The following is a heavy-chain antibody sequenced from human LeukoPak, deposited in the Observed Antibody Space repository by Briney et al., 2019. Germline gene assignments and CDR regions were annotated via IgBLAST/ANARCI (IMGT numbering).Heavy chain of an antibody. CDR3: ARDQIYGDQRVQAYYFDY. CDR2: TYYRSKWYN. V-gene: IGHV6-1*01. D-gene: IGHD4-17*01. Sequence: SQTLSLTCAISGDSVSSNSAAWNWIRQSPSRGLEWLGRTYYRSKWYNDYAVSVKSRMTIDPDTSKSQFSLQLNSVTPEDTAVYYCARDQIYGDQRVQAYYFDYWGQGALVTVSS. CDR1: GDSVSSNSAA. J-gene: IGHJ4*02.